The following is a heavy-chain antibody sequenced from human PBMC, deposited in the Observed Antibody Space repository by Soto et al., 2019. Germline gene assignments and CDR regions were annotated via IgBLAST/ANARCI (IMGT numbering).Heavy chain of an antibody. J-gene: IGHJ4*02. CDR1: GGSISSGGYS. CDR2: VYHTGST. CDR3: AREYYDSTGYYRFFEY. D-gene: IGHD3-22*01. V-gene: IGHV4-30-2*01. Sequence: TLSLTXAVSGGSISSGGYSWSWIRQPPGKGLEWVGSVYHTGSTFYNPSLKSRVTISVDRSKSQFSLNLSSVTAADTAVYYRAREYYDSTGYYRFFEYWGQGTLVTVSS.